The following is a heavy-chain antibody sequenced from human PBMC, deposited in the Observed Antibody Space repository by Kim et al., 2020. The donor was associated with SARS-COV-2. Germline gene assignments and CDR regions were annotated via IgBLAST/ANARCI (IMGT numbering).Heavy chain of an antibody. CDR3: AKMYGSGRYYNYPDY. J-gene: IGHJ4*02. Sequence: DSVRGRFTISRDNSKNMLYLQINSLRAEDTATYYCAKMYGSGRYYNYPDYWGQGTRVTVSS. V-gene: IGHV3-23*01. D-gene: IGHD3-10*01.